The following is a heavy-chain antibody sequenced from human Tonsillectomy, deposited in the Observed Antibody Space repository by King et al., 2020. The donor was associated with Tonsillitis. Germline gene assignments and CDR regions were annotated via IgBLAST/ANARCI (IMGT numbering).Heavy chain of an antibody. V-gene: IGHV4-59*08. CDR1: GGSIRSYY. J-gene: IGHJ5*02. D-gene: IGHD1-26*01. CDR3: ARLVGATWDNWFDP. Sequence: VQLQESGPGLVKPSETLSLTCTVSGGSIRSYYWSWIRQPPGKGLEWIGYIYYSGSTNYNPSLKSRVTISVDTSKNQFSLKLSSVTAADTAVYYCARLVGATWDNWFDPWGQGTLVTVSS. CDR2: IYYSGST.